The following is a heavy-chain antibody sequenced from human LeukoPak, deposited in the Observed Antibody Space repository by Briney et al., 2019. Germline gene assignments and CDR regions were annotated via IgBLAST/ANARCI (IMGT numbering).Heavy chain of an antibody. CDR1: DA. CDR3: ARVGHYDETSGFYYFLRGWYFDL. J-gene: IGHJ2*01. D-gene: IGHD3-22*01. Sequence: RSLRLSCAAPDAIHWVRQAGGEGPGSVCLISGDGGSIFYADSVKVRFTISRDISKNTVYLQMTSLTVEDTAIYYCARVGHYDETSGFYYFLRGWYFDLWGRGTPVSVSS. CDR2: ISGDGGSI. V-gene: IGHV3-43*02.